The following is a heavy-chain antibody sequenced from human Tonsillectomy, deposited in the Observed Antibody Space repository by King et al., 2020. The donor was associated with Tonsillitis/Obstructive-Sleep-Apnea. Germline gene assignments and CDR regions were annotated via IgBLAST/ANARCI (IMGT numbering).Heavy chain of an antibody. CDR1: GYTFTSYG. Sequence: VQLVESGAEVKKPGASVKVSCKASGYTFTSYGISWVRQAPGKGLEWMGWISAYNGNTNYAQKLQGRVTMTKDTSTRTAYMELRSLRSDATAVYYCALNLFASYPLRGSSFDYWGQGTLVTVSS. D-gene: IGHD1-14*01. CDR2: ISAYNGNT. CDR3: ALNLFASYPLRGSSFDY. V-gene: IGHV1-18*01. J-gene: IGHJ4*02.